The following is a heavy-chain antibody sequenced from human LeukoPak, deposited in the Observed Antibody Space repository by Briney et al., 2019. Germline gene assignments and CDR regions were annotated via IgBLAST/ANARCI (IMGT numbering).Heavy chain of an antibody. Sequence: PGGSLRLSCAASGFTFSDYYTGWIRQAPGKGLEWVSYIGSSSFTKYADSVKGRFTISRDNAKNSLYLQMDSLRAGDTAVYYCAREKRSGYKYYDYWGQGTLVTVSS. CDR3: AREKRSGYKYYDY. J-gene: IGHJ4*02. CDR2: IGSSSFT. V-gene: IGHV3-11*05. D-gene: IGHD5-24*01. CDR1: GFTFSDYY.